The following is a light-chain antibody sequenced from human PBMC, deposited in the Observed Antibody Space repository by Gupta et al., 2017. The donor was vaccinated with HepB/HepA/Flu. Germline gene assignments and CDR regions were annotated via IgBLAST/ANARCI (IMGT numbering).Light chain of an antibody. V-gene: IGKV1-33*01. Sequence: DIDLTQSPSSLSASIGDRVSITCQSSQDIRKFLNWFQHTPGRAPQLLLYGVSNLQEGVPSRFSGSGSGTHFTLTIDSLHPEDIGTYYCRQYYNLPYTFGQGTVLEI. CDR1: QDIRKF. CDR2: GVS. J-gene: IGKJ2*01. CDR3: RQYYNLPYT.